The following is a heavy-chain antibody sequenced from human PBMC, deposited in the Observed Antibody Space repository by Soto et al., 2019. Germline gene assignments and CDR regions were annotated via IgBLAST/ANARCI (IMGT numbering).Heavy chain of an antibody. J-gene: IGHJ5*02. D-gene: IGHD4-4*01. V-gene: IGHV3-33*01. CDR1: GFSFRSYG. Sequence: GGSLRLSCAASGFSFRSYGMHWVRQAPGKGLEWVAIIWYDGSNDNYADSVKGRFTISRDNSENTLYLQMNSLRVEDTAVYYCVRDKFWDRDDYNPGGFDPWGRGTPVTVSS. CDR3: VRDKFWDRDDYNPGGFDP. CDR2: IWYDGSND.